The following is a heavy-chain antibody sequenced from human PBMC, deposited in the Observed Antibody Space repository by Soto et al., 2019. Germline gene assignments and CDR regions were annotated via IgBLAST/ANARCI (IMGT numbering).Heavy chain of an antibody. CDR3: ARTDCSSTSCYNYYYYGMDV. CDR1: GYSFTKYG. CDR2: INPGNGDT. D-gene: IGHD2-2*01. V-gene: IGHV1-3*01. Sequence: VASVKVSCKTSGYSFTKYGLHWVRQAPGQRLEWMGWINPGNGDTKYSQKFQGRVTITRDTSATTAYMELSSLRSEDSAVFYCARTDCSSTSCYNYYYYGMDVWGQGTRVTVSS. J-gene: IGHJ6*02.